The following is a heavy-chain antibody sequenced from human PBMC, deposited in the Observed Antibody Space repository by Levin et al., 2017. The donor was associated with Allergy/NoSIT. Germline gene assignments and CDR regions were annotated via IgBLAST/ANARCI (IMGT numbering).Heavy chain of an antibody. CDR2: ISATGGTT. CDR3: AKSPILGYCSGGTCYSDY. D-gene: IGHD2-15*01. CDR1: GFTFSGYT. Sequence: GGSLRLSCAASGFTFSGYTMNWVRQAPGKGLEWVSSISATGGTTYYADSVKGRFTISRDNSKNTLYLQMNSLRAEDTAVYYCAKSPILGYCSGGTCYSDYWGQGTLVIVSS. V-gene: IGHV3-23*01. J-gene: IGHJ4*02.